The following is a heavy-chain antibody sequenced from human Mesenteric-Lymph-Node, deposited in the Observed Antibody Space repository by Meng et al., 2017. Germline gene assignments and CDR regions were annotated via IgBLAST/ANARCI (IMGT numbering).Heavy chain of an antibody. V-gene: IGHV4-4*02. J-gene: IGHJ4*02. D-gene: IGHD1-7*01. CDR2: VYHRGDT. CDR3: GRDQGRELINH. Sequence: VQLEEPGPGLVTPWGTPSLTCTVLGDSISSDIWWSWVRQPPGKGLEWIGEVYHRGDTNYNPSLKSRVDISVDKSKNQFYLSLFSVTAADTAVYYCGRDQGRELINHWGQGTLVTVSS. CDR1: GDSISSDIW.